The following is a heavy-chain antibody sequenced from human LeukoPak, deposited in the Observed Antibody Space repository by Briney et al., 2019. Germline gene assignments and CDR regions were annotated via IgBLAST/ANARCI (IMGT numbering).Heavy chain of an antibody. CDR2: IYYTGST. J-gene: IGHJ4*02. CDR3: GRVQYKGLGGTSFDY. Sequence: PSETLSLTCTVSGGSVSSGSYCWSWIRQPPGKGLEWIGYIYYTGSTNYNPSLESRVTISIDTSENQVSLKLSSVTAADTAMYYCGRVQYKGLGGTSFDYWGQGTLVTVSS. CDR1: GGSVSSGSYC. D-gene: IGHD1-14*01. V-gene: IGHV4-61*01.